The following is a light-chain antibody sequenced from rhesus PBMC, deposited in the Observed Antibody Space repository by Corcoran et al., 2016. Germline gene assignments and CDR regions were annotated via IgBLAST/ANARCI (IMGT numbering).Light chain of an antibody. J-gene: IGKJ2*01. V-gene: IGKV1-44*03. CDR1: QTISSY. CDR3: QQHNSHPYS. Sequence: DIQMTQSPSSLSASVGDRVTITCRASQTISSYLAWYQQQPGKVLKLLIYAASTLQRGVPSRCSGSGSGTDFTLTISSLQPEDFATYYCQQHNSHPYSFGQGTKVEIK. CDR2: AAS.